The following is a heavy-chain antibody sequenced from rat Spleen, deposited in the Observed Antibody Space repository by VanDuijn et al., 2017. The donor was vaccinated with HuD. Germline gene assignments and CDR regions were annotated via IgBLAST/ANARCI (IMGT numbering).Heavy chain of an antibody. V-gene: IGHV5-17*01. CDR2: IIYDGSST. Sequence: EVQLVESGGGLVQPGNSLKLSCAASGFTFSDYAMAWVRQSPKKGLEWVATIIYDGSSTYYRDSVKGRFTISRDNAKSTLYLQMDSLRSEDTATYYCARRGYNNYFFDYWGRGVMVTVSA. D-gene: IGHD4-1*01. CDR1: GFTFSDYA. CDR3: ARRGYNNYFFDY. J-gene: IGHJ2*01.